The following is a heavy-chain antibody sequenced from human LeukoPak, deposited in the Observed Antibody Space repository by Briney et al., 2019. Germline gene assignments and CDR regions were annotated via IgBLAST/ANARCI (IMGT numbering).Heavy chain of an antibody. V-gene: IGHV4-39*07. CDR3: ARDRNGSGSSINIKGYDY. CDR2: IYYGGST. CDR1: GDSISSSSYY. D-gene: IGHD3-10*01. J-gene: IGHJ4*02. Sequence: SSETLSLTCTVSGDSISSSSYYWGWIRQSPGKGLEWIGSIYYGGSTHYKSSLKSRVNISVDTSKNQFFLKLNSVTAADTAVYYCARDRNGSGSSINIKGYDYWGQGTLVTVSS.